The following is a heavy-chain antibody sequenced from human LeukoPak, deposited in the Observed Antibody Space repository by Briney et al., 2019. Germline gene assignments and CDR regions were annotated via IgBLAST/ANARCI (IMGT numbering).Heavy chain of an antibody. CDR3: ARDHEYSSSWYRGGGYLDY. J-gene: IGHJ4*02. CDR1: GYTFASYY. CDR2: INPSGGST. V-gene: IGHV1-46*01. Sequence: GASVKVSCKASGYTFASYYMHWVRQAPGQGLERMGIINPSGGSTSYAQKFQGRVTMTRDTSTSTVYMELSSLRSEDTAVYYCARDHEYSSSWYRGGGYLDYWGQGTLVTVSP. D-gene: IGHD6-13*01.